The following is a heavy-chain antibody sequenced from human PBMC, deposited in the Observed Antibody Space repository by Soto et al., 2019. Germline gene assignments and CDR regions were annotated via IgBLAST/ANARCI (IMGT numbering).Heavy chain of an antibody. CDR1: GYTFTSYY. J-gene: IGHJ6*02. CDR2: INPSGGST. CDR3: ARDLLSQGIAAAGTLLYYYGMDV. Sequence: ASVKVSCKASGYTFTSYYMHWVRQAPGQGLEWMGIINPSGGSTSYAQKFQGRVTMTRDTSTSTVYMELSSLRSEDTAVYYCARDLLSQGIAAAGTLLYYYGMDVWGQGTTVTVS. D-gene: IGHD6-13*01. V-gene: IGHV1-46*01.